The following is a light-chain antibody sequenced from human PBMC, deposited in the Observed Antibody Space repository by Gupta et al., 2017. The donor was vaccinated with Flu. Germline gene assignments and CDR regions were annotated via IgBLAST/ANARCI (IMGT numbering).Light chain of an antibody. J-gene: IGKJ4*01. Sequence: DIVMTQSPDSLAVSLGERATVNCKSSQSVFHSSNNKNYLAWYQQKPGQPPKLIIYWASTRESGVPDRFSGSGSVKDFTLTSSRRQDEDVAVYYWQQDYTTMTFGRGTKVEI. CDR3: QQDYTTMT. CDR2: WAS. CDR1: QSVFHSSNNKNY. V-gene: IGKV4-1*01.